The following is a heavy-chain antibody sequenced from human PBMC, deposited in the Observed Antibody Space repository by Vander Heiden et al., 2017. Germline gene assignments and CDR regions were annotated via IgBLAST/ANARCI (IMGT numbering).Heavy chain of an antibody. J-gene: IGHJ6*02. CDR3: ARAPAIAGRSYFYYGMEV. V-gene: IGHV3-23*01. CDR1: GFTFINHA. CDR2: ITGGGVTT. Sequence: VQLLESGGDLVQPGGSLRLSCAGSGFTFINHAMICVRQSPGKGLEWVSAITGGGVTTYYADSVRGRFTISRDNSINTLYLQMNSLRGEDTAVYYCARAPAIAGRSYFYYGMEVWGQGTTVNV. D-gene: IGHD6-6*01.